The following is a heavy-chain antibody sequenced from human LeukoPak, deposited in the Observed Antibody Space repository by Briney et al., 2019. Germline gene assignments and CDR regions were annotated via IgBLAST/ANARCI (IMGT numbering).Heavy chain of an antibody. CDR2: INPNSGGT. Sequence: GASVKVSCKASGYTFTDYYMHWVRQAPGQGLEWMGWINPNSGGTNYAQNFRGRVTMTRDTSISTAYMELSRLRSDDTAMYYCARLGGTDRYYYGSGSYQYWGQGTLVTVSS. J-gene: IGHJ4*02. V-gene: IGHV1-2*02. D-gene: IGHD3-10*01. CDR3: ARLGGTDRYYYGSGSYQY. CDR1: GYTFTDYY.